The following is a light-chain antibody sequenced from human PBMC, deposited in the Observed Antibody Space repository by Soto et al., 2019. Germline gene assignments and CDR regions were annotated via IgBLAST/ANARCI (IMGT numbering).Light chain of an antibody. CDR2: DAS. J-gene: IGKJ5*01. CDR3: HHYGGSPIT. Sequence: EIVLTQSPATLSLSPGERATLSCRASQSVSSYLAWYQQKPGQAPRLLIYDASNRATGIPARFSGSGSGTDFTLTISSLEPEDFAVYYCHHYGGSPITFGQGTRLDIK. CDR1: QSVSSY. V-gene: IGKV3-11*01.